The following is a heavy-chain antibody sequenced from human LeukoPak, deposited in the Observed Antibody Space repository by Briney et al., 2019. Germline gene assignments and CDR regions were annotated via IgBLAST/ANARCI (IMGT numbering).Heavy chain of an antibody. J-gene: IGHJ4*02. CDR3: AREQYQLLPDY. V-gene: IGHV4-39*02. Sequence: SETLSLTCTVSGGSISSSSYYWGWIRQPPGKGLEWIGSIYYSGSTYYNPSLKSRVTISVDTSKNQFSLKLSSVTAADTAVYYCAREQYQLLPDYWGQGTLVTVSS. CDR2: IYYSGST. D-gene: IGHD2-2*01. CDR1: GGSISSSSYY.